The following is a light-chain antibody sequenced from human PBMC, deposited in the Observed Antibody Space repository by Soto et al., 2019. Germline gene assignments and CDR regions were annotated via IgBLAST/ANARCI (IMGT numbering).Light chain of an antibody. CDR2: EVN. V-gene: IGLV2-8*01. CDR3: SSYAGSSNV. Sequence: QSALTHPPSASGSPGQSVAISCTGTISDVGGYNYVSWYQQHPGKAPKLMIYEVNKRPSGVPDRFSGSKSGNTASLTVSGLQAEDEADYYCSSYAGSSNVFGTGTKLTVL. CDR1: ISDVGGYNY. J-gene: IGLJ1*01.